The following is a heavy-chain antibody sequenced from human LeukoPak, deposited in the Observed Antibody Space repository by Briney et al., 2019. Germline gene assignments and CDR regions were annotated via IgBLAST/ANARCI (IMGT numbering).Heavy chain of an antibody. V-gene: IGHV4-34*01. CDR3: ARDTSITIFGVVTPDYFDY. D-gene: IGHD3-3*01. Sequence: PGGSLRLSCAASGFTFRNYAMSWVRQAPGKGLEWIGEINHSGSTNYNPSLKSRVTMSVDTSKNQFSLKLSSVTAADTAVYYCARDTSITIFGVVTPDYFDYWGQGTLVTVSS. J-gene: IGHJ4*02. CDR1: GFTFRNYA. CDR2: INHSGST.